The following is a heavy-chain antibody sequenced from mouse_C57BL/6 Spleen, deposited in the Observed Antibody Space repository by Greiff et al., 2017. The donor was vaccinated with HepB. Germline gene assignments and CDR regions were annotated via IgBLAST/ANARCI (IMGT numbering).Heavy chain of an antibody. D-gene: IGHD1-1*01. CDR1: GYTFTGYW. V-gene: IGHV1-9*01. J-gene: IGHJ4*01. CDR3: ARLTTPVVARDYYYAMDY. CDR2: ILPGSGST. Sequence: VQLQQSGAELMKPGASVKLSCKATGYTFTGYWIEWVKQRPGHGLEWIGEILPGSGSTNYNEKFKGKATFTADTSSNTAYMQLSSLTTEDSAIYYCARLTTPVVARDYYYAMDYWGQGTSVTVSS.